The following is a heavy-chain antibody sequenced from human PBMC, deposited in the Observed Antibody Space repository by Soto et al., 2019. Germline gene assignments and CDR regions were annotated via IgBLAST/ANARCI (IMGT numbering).Heavy chain of an antibody. V-gene: IGHV3-30-3*01. CDR3: ARGESPTVGSWYGAFFDY. J-gene: IGHJ4*02. CDR2: ISYDGSNK. CDR1: GFTFSSYA. D-gene: IGHD6-13*01. Sequence: PGGSLRLSCAASGFTFSSYAMHWVRQAPGKGLEWVAVISYDGSNKYYADSVKGRFTISRDNSKNTLYLQMNSLRAEDTAVYYCARGESPTVGSWYGAFFDYWGQGTLVTVSS.